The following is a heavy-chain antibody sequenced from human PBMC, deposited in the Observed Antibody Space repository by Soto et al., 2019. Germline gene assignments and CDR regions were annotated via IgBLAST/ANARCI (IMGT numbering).Heavy chain of an antibody. J-gene: IGHJ5*02. Sequence: GASVEVSCKESGYTFTSCARQWVRQATGQRLEWMGWINAGNGNTKYSQKFQGRVTITRDTSASTAYMELSSLRSEDTAVYYCARDYDFWSGQNWFDPWGQGTLVTVS. V-gene: IGHV1-3*01. D-gene: IGHD3-3*01. CDR1: GYTFTSCA. CDR3: ARDYDFWSGQNWFDP. CDR2: INAGNGNT.